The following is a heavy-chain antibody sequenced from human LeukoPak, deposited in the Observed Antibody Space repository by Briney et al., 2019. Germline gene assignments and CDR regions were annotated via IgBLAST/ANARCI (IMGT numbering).Heavy chain of an antibody. D-gene: IGHD3-10*01. V-gene: IGHV4-38-2*02. Sequence: KPSETLSLTCTVSGYSISSGYYWGWIRQPPGKGLEWIGSIYHSGSTYYNPSLKSRVTISVDTSKNQFSLKLSSVTAADTAVYYCARVRSGEMDYWGQGTLVTVSS. CDR3: ARVRSGEMDY. J-gene: IGHJ4*02. CDR2: IYHSGST. CDR1: GYSISSGYY.